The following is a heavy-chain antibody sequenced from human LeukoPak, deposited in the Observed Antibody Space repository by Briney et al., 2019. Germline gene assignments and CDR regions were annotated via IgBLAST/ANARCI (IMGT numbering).Heavy chain of an antibody. J-gene: IGHJ5*01. CDR3: AKDMTVEGYSSGWFDY. D-gene: IGHD6-19*01. CDR1: GFTFYDYA. V-gene: IGHV3-9*01. Sequence: GRSLRLSCAASGFTFYDYAMHWVRQAPGKGLEWVSGISWNSGSIGYADSVKGRFTISRDNAKNSLYLQMNSLRAEGTALYYCAKDMTVEGYSSGWFDYWGQGTLVTVSS. CDR2: ISWNSGSI.